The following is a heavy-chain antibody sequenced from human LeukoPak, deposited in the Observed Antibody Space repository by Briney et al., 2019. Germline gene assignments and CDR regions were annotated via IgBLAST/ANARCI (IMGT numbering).Heavy chain of an antibody. CDR3: ARGTDGSGSSQES. V-gene: IGHV4-59*08. D-gene: IGHD3-10*01. Sequence: PSETLSLTCTVSGGSISSYYWSWIRQPPGKGLEWIGYIYYSGSTNYNPSLKSRVTISVDTSKSQFSLKLSSVTAADTAVYYCARGTDGSGSSQESWGQGTLVTVSS. J-gene: IGHJ5*02. CDR1: GGSISSYY. CDR2: IYYSGST.